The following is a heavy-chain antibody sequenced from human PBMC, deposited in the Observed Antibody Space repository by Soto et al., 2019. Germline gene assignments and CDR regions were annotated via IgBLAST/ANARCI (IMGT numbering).Heavy chain of an antibody. V-gene: IGHV1-58*02. CDR3: AAYNMITFGGVIVQHAFDI. D-gene: IGHD3-16*02. Sequence: SVKVSCKASGFTFTSSAMQWVRQARGQRLEWIGWIVVGSGNTNYAQKFQEGVTITRDMSTSTAYMELGSLRSEDTAVYYCAAYNMITFGGVIVQHAFDIWGQGTMVTVSS. J-gene: IGHJ3*02. CDR1: GFTFTSSA. CDR2: IVVGSGNT.